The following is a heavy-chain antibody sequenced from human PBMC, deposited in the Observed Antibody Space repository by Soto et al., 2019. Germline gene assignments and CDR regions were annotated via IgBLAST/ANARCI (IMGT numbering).Heavy chain of an antibody. J-gene: IGHJ3*02. CDR1: GYTFTSYG. D-gene: IGHD3-3*01. CDR2: ISAHNGNT. Sequence: GASVKVSCKASGYTFTSYGISWVRQAPGQGLEWMGWISAHNGNTNYAQKLQGRVTMTTDTSTSTAYMELRSLRSDDTAVYYCARDARHSGITIFGVVLPDDAFDIWGQGTMVTVSS. CDR3: ARDARHSGITIFGVVLPDDAFDI. V-gene: IGHV1-18*01.